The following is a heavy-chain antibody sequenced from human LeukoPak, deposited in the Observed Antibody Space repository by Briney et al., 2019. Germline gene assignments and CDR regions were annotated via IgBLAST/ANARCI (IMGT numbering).Heavy chain of an antibody. CDR1: GFTVSSNY. D-gene: IGHD4-17*01. Sequence: HPGGSLRLSCAASGFTVSSNYMSWVRQAPGKGLEWVSAISGSGGSTYYADSVKGRFTISRDNSKNTLYLQMNSLRAEDTAVYYCATATVKYPYFDYWGQGTLVTVSS. CDR3: ATATVKYPYFDY. J-gene: IGHJ4*02. V-gene: IGHV3-23*01. CDR2: ISGSGGST.